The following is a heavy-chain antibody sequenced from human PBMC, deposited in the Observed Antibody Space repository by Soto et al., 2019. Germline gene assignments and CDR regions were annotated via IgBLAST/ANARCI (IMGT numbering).Heavy chain of an antibody. V-gene: IGHV3-23*01. D-gene: IGHD3-10*01. CDR1: GFTFSNYA. Sequence: PGGSLRLSCEVSGFTFSNYAMSWVRQAPGKGLEWVSAISGGGSTYYADSVKGRSTISRDNSKNTLYLQMNSLRVEDTAVYYCAKDIAMVRGVIITPSPFDYWGQGTLVTVSS. CDR2: ISGGGST. CDR3: AKDIAMVRGVIITPSPFDY. J-gene: IGHJ4*02.